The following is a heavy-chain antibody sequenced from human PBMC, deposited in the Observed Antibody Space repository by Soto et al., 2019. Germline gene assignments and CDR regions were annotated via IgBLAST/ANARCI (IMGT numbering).Heavy chain of an antibody. V-gene: IGHV3-48*01. Sequence: EVQLVESGGGLVQPGGSLRLSCATSGFILSDCAMNWVRQAPGKGLEWVSYFSSSSSVIDYAHSVKGRFTVSRDNARNSLYLQMNSLRAEDTAVYYCARDLSWGSNWYYYMDVWGKGTTVTVSS. D-gene: IGHD7-27*01. CDR3: ARDLSWGSNWYYYMDV. CDR2: FSSSSSVI. J-gene: IGHJ6*03. CDR1: GFILSDCA.